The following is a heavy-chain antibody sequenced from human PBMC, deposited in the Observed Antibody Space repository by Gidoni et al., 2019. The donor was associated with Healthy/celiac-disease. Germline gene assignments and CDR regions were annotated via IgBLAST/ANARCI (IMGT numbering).Heavy chain of an antibody. J-gene: IGHJ4*02. CDR3: ARVGSGDFWSGYYDY. CDR1: GGTFSSYA. CDR2: RIPILGIA. V-gene: IGHV1-69*09. D-gene: IGHD3-3*01. Sequence: QVQLVQSGAEVEKPGSSVRVACKASGGTFSSYAISWVRQAPGQGLAWMGRRIPILGIANYAQKFQGRVTITADKSTSTAYMELSSLRSEDTAVYYCARVGSGDFWSGYYDYWGQGTLVTVSS.